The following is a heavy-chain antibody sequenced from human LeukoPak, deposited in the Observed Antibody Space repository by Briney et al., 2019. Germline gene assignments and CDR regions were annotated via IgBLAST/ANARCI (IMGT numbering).Heavy chain of an antibody. CDR1: GYTLTELS. J-gene: IGHJ4*02. Sequence: GASVKVSCKVSGYTLTELSMHWVRQAPGKGPEWMGGFDPEDGETIYAQKFQGRVTMTEDTSTDTAYMELSSLRSEDTAVYYCATSSAYYYDSSGYFHWGQGTLVTVSS. V-gene: IGHV1-24*01. D-gene: IGHD3-22*01. CDR2: FDPEDGET. CDR3: ATSSAYYYDSSGYFH.